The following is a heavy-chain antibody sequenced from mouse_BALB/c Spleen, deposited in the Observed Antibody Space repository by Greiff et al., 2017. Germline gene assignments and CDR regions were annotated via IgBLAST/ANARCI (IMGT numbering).Heavy chain of an antibody. CDR3: ARDRGSTRYAMDY. D-gene: IGHD2-1*01. CDR2: INSNGGST. CDR1: GFTFSSYG. Sequence: VQLQQSGGGLVQPGGSLKLSCAASGFTFSSYGMSWVRQTPDKRLELVATINSNGGSTYYPDSVKGRFTISRDNAKNTLYLQMSSLKSEDTAMYYCARDRGSTRYAMDYWGQGTSVTVSS. J-gene: IGHJ4*01. V-gene: IGHV5-6-3*01.